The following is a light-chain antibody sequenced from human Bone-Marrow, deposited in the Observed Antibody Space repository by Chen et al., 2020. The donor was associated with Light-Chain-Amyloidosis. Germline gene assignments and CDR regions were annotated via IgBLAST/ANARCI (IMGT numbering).Light chain of an antibody. Sequence: SHVLTQPSSVSVAPGQRASIACGGNNIGSTSVHWYQQTPGQAPLLVVHDDSDRPSGIPERLSGSNSGNTATLTISSVEAGDEADYYCQVWDRSSDRPVFGGGTKLTVL. CDR1: NIGSTS. J-gene: IGLJ3*02. CDR2: DDS. V-gene: IGLV3-21*02. CDR3: QVWDRSSDRPV.